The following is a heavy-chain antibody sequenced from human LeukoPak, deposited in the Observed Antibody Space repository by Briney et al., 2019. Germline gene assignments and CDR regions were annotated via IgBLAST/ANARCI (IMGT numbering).Heavy chain of an antibody. CDR1: GFTFSNAW. J-gene: IGHJ6*02. Sequence: GGSLRLSCAASGFTFSNAWMSWVRQAPGKGLEWVGRIKSKTDGGTTDYAAPVKGRFTISRDDSKNTLYQQMNSLKTEDTAVYYCTHSGYSYGGDYYYYGMDVWGQGTTVTVSS. CDR2: IKSKTDGGTT. D-gene: IGHD5-18*01. CDR3: THSGYSYGGDYYYYGMDV. V-gene: IGHV3-15*01.